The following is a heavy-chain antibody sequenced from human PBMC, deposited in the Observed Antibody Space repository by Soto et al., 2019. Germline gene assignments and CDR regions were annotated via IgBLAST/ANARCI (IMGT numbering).Heavy chain of an antibody. CDR1: GLTFGNYA. CDR3: AVTPNCGRDCSAASYWYFDI. D-gene: IGHD2-21*02. J-gene: IGHJ2*01. CDR2: ISGDSGRT. Sequence: EVQLLESGGGLVQPGGSVRLSCAASGLTFGNYAMSWVRQAPGKGLEWVSAISGDSGRTYYADSVKGRFTISRDNSKNTLYLPMNPLRAEDTAVYYCAVTPNCGRDCSAASYWYFDIWGRGTLVTVSS. V-gene: IGHV3-23*01.